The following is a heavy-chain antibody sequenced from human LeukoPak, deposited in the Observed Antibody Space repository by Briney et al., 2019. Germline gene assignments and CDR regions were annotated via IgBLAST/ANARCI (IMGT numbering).Heavy chain of an antibody. V-gene: IGHV3-21*01. D-gene: IGHD3-3*01. J-gene: IGHJ4*02. CDR2: ISSSSSYI. CDR1: GFTFSSYA. CDR3: AREENDFWSGYYFDY. Sequence: PGGSLRLSCAASGFTFSSYAMTWVRQAPGKGLEWVSSISSSSSYIYYADSVKGRFTISRDNAKNSLYLQMNSLRAEDTAVYYCAREENDFWSGYYFDYWGQGTLVTVSS.